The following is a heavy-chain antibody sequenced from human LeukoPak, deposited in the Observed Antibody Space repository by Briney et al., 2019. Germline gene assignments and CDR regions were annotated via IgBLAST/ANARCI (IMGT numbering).Heavy chain of an antibody. J-gene: IGHJ4*02. CDR3: ARGYYYDSSGCYDY. CDR1: GGSISSYY. Sequence: PSETLSLTCTVSGGSISSYYWSWIRQPAGKGLEWIGRIYTSGSTNYNPSLKSRVTMSVDTSKNQFSLKLSSVTAADTAVYYCARGYYYDSSGCYDYWGQGTLVTVSS. CDR2: IYTSGST. V-gene: IGHV4-4*07. D-gene: IGHD3-22*01.